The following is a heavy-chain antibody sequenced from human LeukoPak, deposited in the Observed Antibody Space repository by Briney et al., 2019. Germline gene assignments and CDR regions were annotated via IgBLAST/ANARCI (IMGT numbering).Heavy chain of an antibody. CDR1: GGSFSGYY. Sequence: KPSETLSLTCAVYGGSFSGYYWNWIRQPPGKGLEWIGEINDSGSTNYNSSLKSRVTISVDTSKNQFSLKLSSVTAADTAVYYCARGVSRRNFDWLFHWGQGTQVTVSS. J-gene: IGHJ5*02. D-gene: IGHD3-9*01. V-gene: IGHV4-34*01. CDR3: ARGVSRRNFDWLFH. CDR2: INDSGST.